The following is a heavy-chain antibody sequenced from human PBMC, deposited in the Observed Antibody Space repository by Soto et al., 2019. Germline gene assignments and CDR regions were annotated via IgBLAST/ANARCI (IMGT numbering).Heavy chain of an antibody. Sequence: EVQLVESGGGLVQPGGSLRLPCAASGFTFSNYWMHWVRQAPGKGLLWVSRIRTDGSSTGYADSVKGRFTISRDNAKNTLYLQMNSLRAEDTAVYYCAREGFYGDYALDYWGQGTLVTVSS. CDR3: AREGFYGDYALDY. J-gene: IGHJ4*02. V-gene: IGHV3-74*01. CDR1: GFTFSNYW. CDR2: IRTDGSST. D-gene: IGHD4-17*01.